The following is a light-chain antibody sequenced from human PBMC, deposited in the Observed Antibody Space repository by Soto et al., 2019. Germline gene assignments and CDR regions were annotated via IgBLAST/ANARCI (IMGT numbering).Light chain of an antibody. Sequence: DIQMTQSPSSLSASVGDRVTITCQASQGISNYLNWYQQKPGKAPKLRIYDASNLETGVPSRFSGSRSGTDFTFTISSLEPEDIATYYWQQYDNQPQYTFRHGTKLEIK. V-gene: IGKV1-33*01. CDR3: QQYDNQPQYT. CDR1: QGISNY. J-gene: IGKJ2*01. CDR2: DAS.